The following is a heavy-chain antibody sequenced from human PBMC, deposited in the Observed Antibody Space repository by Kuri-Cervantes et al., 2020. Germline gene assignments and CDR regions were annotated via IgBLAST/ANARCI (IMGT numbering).Heavy chain of an antibody. Sequence: SETLSLTCTVSGGSISSSSYYWGWIRQPPGKGLEWIGSIYYSGSTYYNPSLKSRVTMSVDTSKNQFSLKLSSVTAADTAVYYCARVLRTTVTTRNYYYYYGMDVRGQGTTVTVSS. V-gene: IGHV4-39*07. D-gene: IGHD4-17*01. CDR2: IYYSGST. CDR1: GGSISSSSYY. CDR3: ARVLRTTVTTRNYYYYYGMDV. J-gene: IGHJ6*02.